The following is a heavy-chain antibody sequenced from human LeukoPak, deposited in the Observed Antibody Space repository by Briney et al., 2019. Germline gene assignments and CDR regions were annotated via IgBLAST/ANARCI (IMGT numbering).Heavy chain of an antibody. CDR2: ISYDGSNK. CDR1: GFTFSSYG. CDR3: AKDLLRSGYYYDSSGYSVNLFDY. J-gene: IGHJ4*02. V-gene: IGHV3-30*18. Sequence: GGSLRLSCAASGFTFSSYGMHWIRQAPGKGLEWVAVISYDGSNKYYADSVKGRFTISRDNSKNTLFLQMTSLRAEATAVYYCAKDLLRSGYYYDSSGYSVNLFDYWGQGTLVTVSS. D-gene: IGHD3-22*01.